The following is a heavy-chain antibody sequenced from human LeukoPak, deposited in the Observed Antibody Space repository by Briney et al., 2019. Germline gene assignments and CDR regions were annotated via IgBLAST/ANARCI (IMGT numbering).Heavy chain of an antibody. V-gene: IGHV3-23*01. D-gene: IGHD6-19*01. CDR3: AKDLSSIAVAGFHY. J-gene: IGHJ4*02. CDR2: ISGSGGST. Sequence: GGSLGLSCAASGFTFSSYATNWVRQAPGKGLEWVSAISGSGGSTYYADSVRGRFTISTDNSKNTLHLQMNGLRAEDPAVYYCAKDLSSIAVAGFHYWGQGTLVTVSS. CDR1: GFTFSSYA.